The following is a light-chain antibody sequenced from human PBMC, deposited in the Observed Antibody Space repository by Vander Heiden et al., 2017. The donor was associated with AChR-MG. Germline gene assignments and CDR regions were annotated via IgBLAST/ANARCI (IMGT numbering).Light chain of an antibody. V-gene: IGLV3-19*01. CDR3: NSRDSSGNHWV. J-gene: IGLJ3*02. CDR1: SLRSYY. CDR2: GKN. Sequence: SSELTQDPAVSVALGQTVRITCPGDSLRSYYASVDHQKPGQAPVLVIYGKNNRPSGIPDRFSGSSSGNTASLTITGAQAEDEADYYCNSRDSSGNHWVFGGGTKLTVL.